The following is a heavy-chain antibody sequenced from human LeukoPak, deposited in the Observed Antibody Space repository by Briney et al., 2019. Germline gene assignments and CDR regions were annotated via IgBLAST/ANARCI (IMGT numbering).Heavy chain of an antibody. J-gene: IGHJ4*02. V-gene: IGHV3-23*01. CDR3: AKDLWDLSGWYGDY. CDR1: GFTFSSYA. Sequence: PGGSLRLSCAASGFTFSSYAMSWVCQAPGKGLEWGSAISGRGGSTYYADSVKGGVTISRDNSKNTLYLQMNSLRAEDTAVYYCAKDLWDLSGWYGDYWGQGTLVTVSS. CDR2: ISGRGGST. D-gene: IGHD6-19*01.